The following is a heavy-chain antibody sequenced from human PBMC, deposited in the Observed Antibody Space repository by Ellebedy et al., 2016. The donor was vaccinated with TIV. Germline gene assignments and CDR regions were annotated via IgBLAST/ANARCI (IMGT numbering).Heavy chain of an antibody. CDR1: RFTFNIFS. V-gene: IGHV3-30-3*01. J-gene: IGHJ4*02. Sequence: PGGSLRLSCAASRFTFNIFSMHWVRQAPGKGLEWVASISYDGTKKYYADSVEGRLTISRDNSMDTLSLQMNSLRTDDTAVYYCARELKGLDIWGQGTQVTVSS. CDR3: ARELKGLDI. CDR2: ISYDGTKK.